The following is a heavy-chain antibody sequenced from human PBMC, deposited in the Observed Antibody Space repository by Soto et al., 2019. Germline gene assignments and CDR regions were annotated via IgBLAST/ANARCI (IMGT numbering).Heavy chain of an antibody. CDR1: GFTVSSSA. CDR2: ISGSGGST. J-gene: IGHJ6*02. Sequence: GGSLRLSCAASGFTVSSSAMSWARQAPGKGLEWVSAISGSGGSTYYADSVRGRFTISRDNSKNTLYLQMNSLRAEDTAVYYCAKDPALWFGSGMDVWGQGTTVTVSS. V-gene: IGHV3-23*01. D-gene: IGHD3-10*01. CDR3: AKDPALWFGSGMDV.